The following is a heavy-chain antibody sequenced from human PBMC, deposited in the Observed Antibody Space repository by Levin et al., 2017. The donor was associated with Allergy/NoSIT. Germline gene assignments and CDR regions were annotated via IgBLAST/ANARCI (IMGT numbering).Heavy chain of an antibody. D-gene: IGHD3-10*01. V-gene: IGHV3-30-3*01. CDR3: ARDSGPLVRGVIDY. CDR1: GFTFSNYA. CDR2: ISYDGDNI. J-gene: IGHJ4*02. Sequence: SGGSLRLSCAASGFTFSNYAMHWVRQAPGKGLEWVAVISYDGDNIYYADSVKGRFTISRDNSKNTLYLHMNSLRPEDTAVYYCARDSGPLVRGVIDYWGQGTLVTVSS.